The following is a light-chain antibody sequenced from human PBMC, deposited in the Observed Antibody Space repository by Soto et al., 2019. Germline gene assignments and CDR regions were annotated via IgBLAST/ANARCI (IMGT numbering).Light chain of an antibody. CDR3: QAWDSSTAGV. J-gene: IGLJ2*01. CDR1: KLGDKY. CDR2: QDR. Sequence: SYELTQPPSVSVSPGQTASITCPGDKLGDKYVCWYQQKPGQSPVLVIYQDRKRPSGIPERFSGSNSGNTATLTISGTQAMDEADYYCQAWDSSTAGVFGGGTKLTVL. V-gene: IGLV3-1*01.